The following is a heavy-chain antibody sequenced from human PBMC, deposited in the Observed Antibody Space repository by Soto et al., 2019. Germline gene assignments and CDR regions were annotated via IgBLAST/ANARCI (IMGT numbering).Heavy chain of an antibody. J-gene: IGHJ5*02. CDR3: ARVIATGQLVP. CDR1: GYTFTRYT. V-gene: IGHV1-3*01. CDR2: INPDNGNT. D-gene: IGHD2-15*01. Sequence: GASVKVSCKASGYTFTRYTMNWVRQAPGQRLEWMGWINPDNGNTKSSQKFQDRVIITRDTSASTAYMDLSSLRSEDTAVYYCARVIATGQLVPWGHGTLVTVSS.